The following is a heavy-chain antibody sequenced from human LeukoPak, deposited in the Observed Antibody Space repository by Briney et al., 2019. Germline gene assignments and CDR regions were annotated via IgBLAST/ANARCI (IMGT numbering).Heavy chain of an antibody. CDR3: ARQGIDAFDI. CDR2: IYYTGTS. J-gene: IGHJ3*02. V-gene: IGHV4-59*08. CDR1: GGSISSHY. Sequence: PSETLSLTCTVSGGSISSHYWSWIRQPPGKGLEWIAYIYYTGTSNYNPYLKSRLTISVDTSKNQISLRLSSVTAADTAVYYCARQGIDAFDIWGQGTLVTVSS.